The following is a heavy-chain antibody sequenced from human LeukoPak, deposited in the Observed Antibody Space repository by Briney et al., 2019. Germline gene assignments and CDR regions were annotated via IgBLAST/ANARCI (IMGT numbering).Heavy chain of an antibody. D-gene: IGHD2-21*02. CDR2: IYPGDSDT. V-gene: IGHV5-51*01. CDR3: ARVRQVATVYYYYYMDV. Sequence: KDGGALEISWQGSGFIFTSYWIGWVRPLPGKGLEGVGIIYPGDSDTRYSPSFQGQVTISADKSISTAYLQWSSLKASDTAMYYCARVRQVATVYYYYYMDVWGKGTTVTVSS. CDR1: GFIFTSYW. J-gene: IGHJ6*03.